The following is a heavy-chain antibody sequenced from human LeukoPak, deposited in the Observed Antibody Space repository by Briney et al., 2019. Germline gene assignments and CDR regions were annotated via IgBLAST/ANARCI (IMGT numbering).Heavy chain of an antibody. D-gene: IGHD4-23*01. CDR2: IYYSGST. V-gene: IGHV4-59*01. CDR1: GGSLSSYY. J-gene: IGHJ4*02. Sequence: PSETLSFTCTVSGGSLSSYYWSWIRQPPGKGLEWIGNIYYSGSTNYNPSLKSRVTISVDTSKNQFSLKVSSVTAADTAVYYCARDGGGKSRPFDYWGQGTPVTVSS. CDR3: ARDGGGKSRPFDY.